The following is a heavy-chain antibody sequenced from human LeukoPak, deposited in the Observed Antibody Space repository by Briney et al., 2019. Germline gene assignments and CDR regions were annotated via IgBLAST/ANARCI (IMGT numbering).Heavy chain of an antibody. CDR3: PRVASRVPPQSTKVVPVSYFDS. D-gene: IGHD2-2*01. CDR1: GGSLSGYV. CDR2: INDTGSA. V-gene: IGHV4-34*01. Sequence: PSETLSLTCAVTGGSLSGYVWTWIRQPPRKRLEWIAEINDTGSASYKPSLRSRVTISIGMSQKQFSVTVTSMTAADTAVYFCPRVASRVPPQSTKVVPVSYFDSWGQGTLVTVSS. J-gene: IGHJ4*02.